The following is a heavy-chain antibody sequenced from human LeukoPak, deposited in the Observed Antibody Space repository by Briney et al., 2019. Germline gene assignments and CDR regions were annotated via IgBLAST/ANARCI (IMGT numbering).Heavy chain of an antibody. CDR2: INPSGGST. CDR1: GYTFTSYY. J-gene: IGHJ4*02. CDR3: ARDVGDYYDSSGYYVD. D-gene: IGHD3-22*01. V-gene: IGHV1-46*01. Sequence: ASVKVSFKASGYTFTSYYMHWVRQAPGQGLEWMGIINPSGGSTSYAQKFQGRVTMTRDTSTSTVYMELSSLRSEDTAVYYCARDVGDYYDSSGYYVDWGQGTLVTVSS.